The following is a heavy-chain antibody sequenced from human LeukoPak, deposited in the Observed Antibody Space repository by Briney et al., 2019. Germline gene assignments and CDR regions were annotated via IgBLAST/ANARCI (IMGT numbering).Heavy chain of an antibody. J-gene: IGHJ5*02. CDR3: VRGVWQHLAP. CDR1: GFTFSSYA. Sequence: GGSLRLSCAASGFTFSSYAMSWVRQAPGKGLEWVSGNSGSGGSTYYADSVKGRFTISRDNSKSTLYLQMNSLRAEDTAVYYCVRGVWQHLAPWGQGTLVTVSS. CDR2: NSGSGGST. D-gene: IGHD2-21*01. V-gene: IGHV3-23*01.